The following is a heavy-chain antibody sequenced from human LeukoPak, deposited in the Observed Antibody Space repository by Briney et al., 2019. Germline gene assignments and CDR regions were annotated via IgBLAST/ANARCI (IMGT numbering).Heavy chain of an antibody. CDR3: AREAPIAAAGYYYGMDV. D-gene: IGHD6-13*01. J-gene: IGHJ6*02. Sequence: SQTLSLTCTVSGGSISSGSYYWSWIRQPAGKGLEWIGRIYTSGSTNYNPSLKSRVTISVDTSKNQFSLKLSSVTAADTAAYYCAREAPIAAAGYYYGMDVWGQGTTVTVSS. CDR1: GGSISSGSYY. CDR2: IYTSGST. V-gene: IGHV4-61*02.